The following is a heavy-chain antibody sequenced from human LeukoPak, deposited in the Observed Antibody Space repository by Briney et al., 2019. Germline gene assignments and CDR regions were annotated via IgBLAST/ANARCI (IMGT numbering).Heavy chain of an antibody. CDR3: ARQIAAAGPGRFDP. J-gene: IGHJ5*02. CDR1: GGSISSSSYY. D-gene: IGHD6-13*01. Sequence: SETLSLTCTVSGGSISSSSYYWGWIRQPPGKGLEWIGSIYYSGSTYYNPSLQSRVTISVDTSKNQFSLKLSSVTAADTAVYYCARQIAAAGPGRFDPWGQGTLVTVSS. V-gene: IGHV4-39*01. CDR2: IYYSGST.